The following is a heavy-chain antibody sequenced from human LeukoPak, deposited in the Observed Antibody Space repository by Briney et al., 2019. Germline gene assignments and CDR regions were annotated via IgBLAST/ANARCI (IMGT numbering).Heavy chain of an antibody. V-gene: IGHV3-66*04. Sequence: GGSLRLSCAVSGFTVSSNYMSWVRQAPGKGLEWVSVLYTDGGTYYADSVKDRFTISRDKSKNTLYFHANSLRAEDTAVYYCARLQCSGGDCYSERYYLDYWGQGTLVTVSS. CDR2: LYTDGGT. CDR1: GFTVSSNY. D-gene: IGHD2-15*01. CDR3: ARLQCSGGDCYSERYYLDY. J-gene: IGHJ4*02.